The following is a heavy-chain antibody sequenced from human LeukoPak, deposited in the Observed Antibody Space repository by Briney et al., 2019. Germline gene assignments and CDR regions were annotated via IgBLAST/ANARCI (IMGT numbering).Heavy chain of an antibody. CDR3: ARAPGYSSSWQERTQGYYYYYMDV. Sequence: SETLSLTCTVSGGSISSYYWSWIRQPAGKGLEWIGRIYTSGSTNYNPSLKSRVTMSVDTSKNQFSLKLSSVTAADTAVYYCARAPGYSSSWQERTQGYYYYYMDVWGKGTTVTVSS. J-gene: IGHJ6*03. D-gene: IGHD6-13*01. V-gene: IGHV4-4*07. CDR1: GGSISSYY. CDR2: IYTSGST.